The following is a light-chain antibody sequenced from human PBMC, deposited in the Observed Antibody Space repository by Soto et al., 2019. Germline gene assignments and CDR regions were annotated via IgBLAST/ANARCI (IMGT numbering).Light chain of an antibody. V-gene: IGKV3-11*01. CDR1: QSISRY. J-gene: IGKJ4*01. CDR2: DAS. CDR3: LQRSNWPLT. Sequence: EIVLTQSPATLSLSPGERATLSCRASQSISRYLAWYQQIPGQAPRLLIYDASNRATGIPPRFSGSGSETAFTLTISSLEPEDFAVYYCLQRSNWPLTFGGGTKVEIK.